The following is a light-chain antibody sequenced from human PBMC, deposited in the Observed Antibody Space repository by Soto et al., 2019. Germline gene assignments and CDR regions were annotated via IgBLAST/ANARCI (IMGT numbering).Light chain of an antibody. CDR1: QSVSSY. V-gene: IGKV3-11*01. Sequence: EIVITQSPSTLPLSPGERATLSCRASQSVSSYLAWYQQKPGQSPRLLIYDASNRATGIPARFSGSGSGTDFTLTISSLEPEDFAVYYCQQRSKWPRTFGQGTKV. J-gene: IGKJ1*01. CDR2: DAS. CDR3: QQRSKWPRT.